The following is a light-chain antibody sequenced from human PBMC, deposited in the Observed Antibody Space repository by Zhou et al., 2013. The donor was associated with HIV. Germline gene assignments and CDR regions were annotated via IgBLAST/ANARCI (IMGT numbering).Light chain of an antibody. CDR2: AAS. J-gene: IGKJ4*01. Sequence: DIQMTQSPSSLSASVGDRVTITCRASQSISYYLNWYQQKPGKAPKLLIYAASRLQSGVPSRFSGSGSGTEFTLTISSLQPEDYTTYYCQQSYRTPPTFGGGTKVEIK. V-gene: IGKV1-39*01. CDR3: QQSYRTPPT. CDR1: QSISYY.